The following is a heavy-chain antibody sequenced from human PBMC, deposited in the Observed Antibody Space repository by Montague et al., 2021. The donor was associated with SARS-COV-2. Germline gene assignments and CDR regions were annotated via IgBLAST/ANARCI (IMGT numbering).Heavy chain of an antibody. Sequence: SLRLSCAASGSTFGTSTMIWVRQALGKGLEWVSSISSGSSFILYADSVTGRLPISRDNAGNSLYLQMDSLRPEYTAVYFRARDRYSNASPDYWGQGTLVTVSS. CDR2: ISSGSSFI. V-gene: IGHV3-21*03. CDR1: GSTFGTST. J-gene: IGHJ4*02. CDR3: ARDRYSNASPDY. D-gene: IGHD1-26*01.